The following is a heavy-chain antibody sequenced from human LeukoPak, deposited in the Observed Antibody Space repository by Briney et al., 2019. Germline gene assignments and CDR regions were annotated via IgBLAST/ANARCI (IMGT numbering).Heavy chain of an antibody. J-gene: IGHJ3*02. CDR3: ARTVYCSTTRCYVLDAFDM. D-gene: IGHD2-2*01. Sequence: ASVKVSFKASGYTFSGYYMHWVRQAPGQGLEWMGWINPNGGGTNSAQKFQGRVAMSRDTSISTAYMELSSLRFDDTAVYYCARTVYCSTTRCYVLDAFDMWGQGTMVTVSS. CDR1: GYTFSGYY. V-gene: IGHV1-2*02. CDR2: INPNGGGT.